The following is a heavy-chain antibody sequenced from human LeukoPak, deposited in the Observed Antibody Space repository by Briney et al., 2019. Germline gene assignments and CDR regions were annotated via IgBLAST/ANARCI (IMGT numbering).Heavy chain of an antibody. Sequence: QAGGSLRLSCAASGFTFSSYAMHWVRQAPGKGLEYVSAISSNGGSTYYANSVKGRFTISRDNSKNTLYLQMGSLRAEDMAVYYCARGTYCSSTSCYPYYYYYMDVWGKGTTVTVSS. D-gene: IGHD2-2*01. CDR2: ISSNGGST. V-gene: IGHV3-64*01. CDR1: GFTFSSYA. J-gene: IGHJ6*03. CDR3: ARGTYCSSTSCYPYYYYYMDV.